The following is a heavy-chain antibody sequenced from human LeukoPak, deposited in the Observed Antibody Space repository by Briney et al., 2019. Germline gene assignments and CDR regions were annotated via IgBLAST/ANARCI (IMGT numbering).Heavy chain of an antibody. CDR1: GFTFSSHS. D-gene: IGHD3-3*01. CDR3: ARMSGSRLPGY. J-gene: IGHJ4*02. CDR2: ISSSSSAR. V-gene: IGHV3-48*01. Sequence: GGSLRLSCAASGFTFSSHSMNWVRQAPGKGLEWVSYISSSSSARYYADFVKGRFTISRDDARNSLYLQMNSLRAEDTAVYYCARMSGSRLPGYWGQGALVTVSS.